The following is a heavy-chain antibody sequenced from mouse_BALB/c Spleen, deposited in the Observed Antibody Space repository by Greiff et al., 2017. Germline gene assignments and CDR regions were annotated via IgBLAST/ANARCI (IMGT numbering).Heavy chain of an antibody. CDR2: ISYSGST. CDR3: ARFYYGYDGFAY. D-gene: IGHD2-2*01. Sequence: DVHLVESGPGLVKPSQSLSLTCTVTGYSITSDYAWNWIRQFPGNKLEWMGYISYSGSTSYNPSLKSRISITRDTSKNQFFLQLNSVTTEDTATYYCARFYYGYDGFAYWGQGTLVTVSA. J-gene: IGHJ3*01. CDR1: GYSITSDYA. V-gene: IGHV3-2*02.